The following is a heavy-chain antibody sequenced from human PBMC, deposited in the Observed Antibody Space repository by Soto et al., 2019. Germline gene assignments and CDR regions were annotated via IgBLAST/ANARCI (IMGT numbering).Heavy chain of an antibody. D-gene: IGHD5-12*01. V-gene: IGHV4-59*01. CDR2: IYYSGST. CDR1: GGSISSYY. J-gene: IGHJ5*02. CDR3: ARDKGLYSGYDA. Sequence: SETLSLTCTVSGGSISSYYWSWIRQPPGKGLEWIGYIYYSGSTNYNPSLKSRVTISVDTSKNQFSLKLSSVTAADTAVYYCARDKGLYSGYDAWGQGTLVTVSS.